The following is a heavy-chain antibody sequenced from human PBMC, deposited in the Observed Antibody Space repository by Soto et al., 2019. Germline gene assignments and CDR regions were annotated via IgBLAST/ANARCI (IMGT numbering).Heavy chain of an antibody. J-gene: IGHJ6*03. Sequence: SETLSLTCALYGGSFSGYYWSWIRQPPGKGLEWIGEINHSGSTNYNPSLKSRVTISVDTSKNQFSLKLSSVTAADTAVYYCARETYYYYYMDVWGKGTTVTVSS. CDR1: GGSFSGYY. CDR3: ARETYYYYYMDV. V-gene: IGHV4-34*01. CDR2: INHSGST.